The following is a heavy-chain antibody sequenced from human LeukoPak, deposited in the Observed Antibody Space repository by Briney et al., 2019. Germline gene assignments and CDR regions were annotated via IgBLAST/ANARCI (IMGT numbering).Heavy chain of an antibody. D-gene: IGHD3-22*01. CDR2: ISGSGDST. Sequence: PGGSLRLSCAASEFTFSSYAMSWVRQAPGKGLEWVSAISGSGDSTYYADSVKGRFTISRDNSKNTPYLQMNSLRAEDTAVYYCAKDGHYYDSSGYYYFDYWGQGTLVTVSS. J-gene: IGHJ4*02. CDR3: AKDGHYYDSSGYYYFDY. V-gene: IGHV3-23*01. CDR1: EFTFSSYA.